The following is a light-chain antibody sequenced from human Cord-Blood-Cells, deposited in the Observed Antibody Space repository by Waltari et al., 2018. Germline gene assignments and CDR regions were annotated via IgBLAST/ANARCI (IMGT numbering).Light chain of an antibody. CDR3: QQSYSTPLT. Sequence: DIQMTQSPSSLSASVGDRVTITCRASQSISSYLNWYQQKPGKAPKLLNYAASSLQSGVPSRFSRNGAGTDFTLTISSLQPEDFATYYCQQSYSTPLTVGGGTKVEIK. V-gene: IGKV1-39*01. CDR2: AAS. CDR1: QSISSY. J-gene: IGKJ4*01.